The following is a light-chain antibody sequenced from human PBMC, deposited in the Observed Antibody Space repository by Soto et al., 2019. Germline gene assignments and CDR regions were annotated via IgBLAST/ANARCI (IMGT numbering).Light chain of an antibody. J-gene: IGKJ1*01. Sequence: IVVTQSPATLSVSPGERATLSCRASQSVSSNLAWYQQKPGQAPRLLIYGASTRATGIPARCSGSGSGTDLTLTSSRIKPEDFAVYYCQPYGTLPRPSGHGTKADSK. CDR2: GAS. CDR1: QSVSSN. CDR3: QPYGTLPRP. V-gene: IGKV3-15*01.